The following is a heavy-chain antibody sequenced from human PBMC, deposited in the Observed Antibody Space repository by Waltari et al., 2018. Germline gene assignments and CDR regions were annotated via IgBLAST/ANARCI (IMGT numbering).Heavy chain of an antibody. CDR2: IIPIFGTA. CDR3: ARGVWVNYYYYMDV. V-gene: IGHV1-69*05. Sequence: QVQLVQSGAEVKKPGSSVKVSCKASGGTFSRYAISWVRQATGQGLEWMGGIIPIFGTANYAQKFQGRGTITTDESTSTAYMELSSLRSEDTAVYYCARGVWVNYYYYMDVWGKGTTVTVSS. J-gene: IGHJ6*03. D-gene: IGHD1-26*01. CDR1: GGTFSRYA.